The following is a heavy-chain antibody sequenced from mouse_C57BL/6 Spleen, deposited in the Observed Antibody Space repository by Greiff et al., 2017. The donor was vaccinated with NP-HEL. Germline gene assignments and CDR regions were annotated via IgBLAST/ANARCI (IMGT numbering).Heavy chain of an antibody. CDR3: ASDYEDAMDY. CDR1: GYTFTSYT. Sequence: QVQLQQSGAELARPGASVKMSCKASGYTFTSYTMHWVKQRPGQGLEWIGYINPSSGYTKYNQKFKDKATLTADKSSSTAYMQLSSLTSEDSAVYYCASDYEDAMDYWGQGTSVTVSS. CDR2: INPSSGYT. D-gene: IGHD2-4*01. V-gene: IGHV1-4*01. J-gene: IGHJ4*01.